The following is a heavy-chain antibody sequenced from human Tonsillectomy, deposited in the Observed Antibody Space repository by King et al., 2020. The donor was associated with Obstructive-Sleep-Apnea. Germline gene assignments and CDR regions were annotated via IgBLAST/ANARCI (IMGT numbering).Heavy chain of an antibody. V-gene: IGHV4-4*02. D-gene: IGHD6-19*01. Sequence: QLQESGPGLVKPSGTLSLTCAVSGGSISSSNWWSWVRQPPGKGLEWIGEIYHSGSTNYNPSLKSRVTISVDKSKNQFSLKLSSVTAADTAVYYCASSVAVAGPRHSPRAEYFQHWGQGTLVTVSS. CDR2: IYHSGST. CDR3: ASSVAVAGPRHSPRAEYFQH. CDR1: GGSISSSNW. J-gene: IGHJ1*01.